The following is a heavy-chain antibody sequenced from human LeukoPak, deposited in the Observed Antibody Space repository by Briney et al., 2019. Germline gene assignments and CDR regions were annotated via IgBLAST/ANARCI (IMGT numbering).Heavy chain of an antibody. J-gene: IGHJ6*03. CDR1: GGTFSSYA. CDR3: ARDLDRTTWAYYYMDV. D-gene: IGHD1-7*01. V-gene: IGHV1-2*02. Sequence: GASVKVSCKASGGTFSSYAISWVRQAPGQGLERMGWINPNSGGTNYAQKFQGRVTMTRDTSISTAYMELSRLRSDDTAVYYCARDLDRTTWAYYYMDVWGKGTTVTVSS. CDR2: INPNSGGT.